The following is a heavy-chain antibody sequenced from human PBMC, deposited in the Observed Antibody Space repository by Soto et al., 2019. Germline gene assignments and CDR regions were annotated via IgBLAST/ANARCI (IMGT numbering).Heavy chain of an antibody. CDR1: GASVAGGSYY. D-gene: IGHD7-27*01. Sequence: TLSLTCSVSGASVAGGSYYWSWVRPPPGKGLEWIGYIPSRGRPYYNPSFESRVAISVDTSKSQFSLNVTSVTAADTAVYFCARGRYCLTGRCFPNWFDSWGQGALVTVSS. CDR3: ARGRYCLTGRCFPNWFDS. J-gene: IGHJ5*01. V-gene: IGHV4-30-4*01. CDR2: IPSRGRP.